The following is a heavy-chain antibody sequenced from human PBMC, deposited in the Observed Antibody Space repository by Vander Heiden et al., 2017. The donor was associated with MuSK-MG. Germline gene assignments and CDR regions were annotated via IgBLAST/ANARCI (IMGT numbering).Heavy chain of an antibody. CDR2: ISPYTGIT. D-gene: IGHD3-16*02. CDR1: GYTFIDFG. Sequence: QIHLVQSGAEVMKPGASVKVSCQASGYTFIDFGISWVRQAPGQGLEWMGWISPYTGITNYAEGRQGRLTMTTDTSTSTAYMELRSLTSDDTAVFYCARATYYDYTRGTYRHDFDYWGQGTLVTVSS. J-gene: IGHJ4*02. CDR3: ARATYYDYTRGTYRHDFDY. V-gene: IGHV1-18*01.